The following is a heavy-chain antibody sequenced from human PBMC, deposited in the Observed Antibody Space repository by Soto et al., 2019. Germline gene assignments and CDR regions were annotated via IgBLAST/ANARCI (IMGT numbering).Heavy chain of an antibody. Sequence: QVQLVQSASEVMKPGASVKVSCKASGYTFIRYGITWVRQAPGQRLEWMGWISPYNDQTIYAQKLQGRVTMTADTSTRTVYMQLRSLKSDDTAVYYCARGGYYDNVWGKLSHYGLDVWGQGTSDTVSS. CDR3: ARGGYYDNVWGKLSHYGLDV. CDR1: GYTFIRYG. J-gene: IGHJ6*02. D-gene: IGHD3-16*01. V-gene: IGHV1-18*01. CDR2: ISPYNDQT.